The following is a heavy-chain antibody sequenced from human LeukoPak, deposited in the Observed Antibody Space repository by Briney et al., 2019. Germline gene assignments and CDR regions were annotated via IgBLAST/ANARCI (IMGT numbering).Heavy chain of an antibody. CDR3: AKDSSSGSSYYFHGMDV. CDR1: GFTFSAYG. D-gene: IGHD3-10*01. J-gene: IGHJ6*02. CDR2: TSYDGGNT. Sequence: GRSLRLSCAASGFTFSAYGMHWVRQAPGKGLEWLAVTSYDGGNTYYTASVEGRFTISRDNSNNTLDLQMNSLRAEDTAVYYCAKDSSSGSSYYFHGMDVWGQGTTVIVSS. V-gene: IGHV3-30*18.